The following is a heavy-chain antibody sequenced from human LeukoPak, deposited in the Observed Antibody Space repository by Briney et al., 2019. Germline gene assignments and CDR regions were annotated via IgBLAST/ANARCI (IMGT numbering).Heavy chain of an antibody. CDR1: GGSISSYY. J-gene: IGHJ4*02. V-gene: IGHV4-59*08. Sequence: PSETLSLTCTVSGGSISSYYWSWIRQPPGKGLEWIGYIYYSGSTNYNPSLKSRVTISVDTSKNQFSLKLSSVTAADTAVYYCARQRSGYSSGWVDYWGQGTLVTVSS. D-gene: IGHD6-19*01. CDR2: IYYSGST. CDR3: ARQRSGYSSGWVDY.